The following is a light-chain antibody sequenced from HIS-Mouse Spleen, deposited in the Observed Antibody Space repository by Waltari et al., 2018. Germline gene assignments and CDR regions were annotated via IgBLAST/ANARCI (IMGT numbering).Light chain of an antibody. CDR1: SRDVGGYNY. J-gene: IGLJ1*01. CDR2: EVS. Sequence: QSALNQPAFVSGSPGQSITISCTGTSRDVGGYNYVSWYQQHPGIAPKLMIYEVSNRPSGASNRFSGSKSSNTASLTISGLQAEDDAYYYCSSYTSSSTYVFGTGTKVTVL. V-gene: IGLV2-14*01. CDR3: SSYTSSSTYV.